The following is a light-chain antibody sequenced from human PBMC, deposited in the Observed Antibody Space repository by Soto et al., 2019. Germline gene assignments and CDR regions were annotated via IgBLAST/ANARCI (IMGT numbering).Light chain of an antibody. CDR3: QQYNNWPPWT. CDR2: GAS. Sequence: EIVMTQSPATLSVSPGERATLSCRASQSGSSNLAWDQQKPGQAPRLHIYGASTRATGIPARFSGSGSGTAFTLTISSLQSEDVAVYYCQQYNNWPPWTFGQGTKVEIK. CDR1: QSGSSN. J-gene: IGKJ1*01. V-gene: IGKV3-15*01.